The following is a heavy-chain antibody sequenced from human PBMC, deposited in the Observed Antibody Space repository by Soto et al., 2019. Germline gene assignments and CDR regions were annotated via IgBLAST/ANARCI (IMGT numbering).Heavy chain of an antibody. CDR3: ARGRTVRTYPDDSSDYFYFFDY. CDR2: VYYTGST. CDR1: GDSISTFY. D-gene: IGHD3-22*01. Sequence: SETLSLTCTVSGDSISTFYWGWMRQSPGKELEWIGYVYYTGSTNYNPSLKSRVTISVDRSKNQFSLKLTSANAADTAVYYCARGRTVRTYPDDSSDYFYFFDYWGQGTQVTVYS. V-gene: IGHV4-59*01. J-gene: IGHJ4*02.